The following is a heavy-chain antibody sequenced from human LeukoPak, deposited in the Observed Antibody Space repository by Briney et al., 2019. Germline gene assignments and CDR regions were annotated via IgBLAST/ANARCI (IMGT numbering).Heavy chain of an antibody. CDR1: GGSFSGYY. CDR2: INHSGST. Sequence: PSETLSLTCAVYGGSFSGYYCTSIRQPPGKGLEWIGEINHSGSTNYNPSLKSRVTISVDTSKNQFSLKLSSVTAADTAVYYCARAPSVPAAIGRLGNWFDPWGQGTLVTVSS. V-gene: IGHV4-34*01. CDR3: ARAPSVPAAIGRLGNWFDP. J-gene: IGHJ5*02. D-gene: IGHD2-2*02.